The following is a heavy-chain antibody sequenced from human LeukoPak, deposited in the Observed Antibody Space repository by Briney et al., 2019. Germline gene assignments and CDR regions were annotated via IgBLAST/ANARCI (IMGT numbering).Heavy chain of an antibody. CDR3: ARDRPFGELSEYRLYYGMDV. Sequence: GASVKDSCKASGYTFTGYYMHWVRQAPGQGLEWMGWINPNSGGTNYAQKFQGRVTMTRDTSISTAYMELSRLRSDDTAVYYCARDRPFGELSEYRLYYGMDVWGQGTTVTVSS. J-gene: IGHJ6*02. D-gene: IGHD3-10*01. CDR2: INPNSGGT. CDR1: GYTFTGYY. V-gene: IGHV1-2*02.